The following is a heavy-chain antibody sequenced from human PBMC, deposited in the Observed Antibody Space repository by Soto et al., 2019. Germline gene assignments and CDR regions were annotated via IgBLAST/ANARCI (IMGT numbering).Heavy chain of an antibody. D-gene: IGHD2-8*01. V-gene: IGHV4-30-4*01. CDR3: ARAPVGMDSINFFDH. CDR2: IYNGGRT. Sequence: SETLSLTCTVSGDSISSDGYHWSWIRQSPGKGLEWIGYIYNGGRTFYRPSLESRINMSLDATKNSYSLRLTSVTAADTAVYYCARAPVGMDSINFFDHWGQGILVTAPQ. J-gene: IGHJ4*02. CDR1: GDSISSDGYH.